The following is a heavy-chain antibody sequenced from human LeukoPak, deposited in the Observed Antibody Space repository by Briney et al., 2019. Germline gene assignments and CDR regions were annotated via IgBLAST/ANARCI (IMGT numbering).Heavy chain of an antibody. V-gene: IGHV1-46*01. CDR2: INPSGGST. Sequence: ASVKVSCKASGYTFTSYYMLWVRQAPGQGLEWMGIINPSGGSTNSAQKFQGRGTMTRDISTSTVYMELSSLRSEDTAVYYCAREAIRGSYFDSWGQGTLVTVSS. CDR1: GYTFTSYY. D-gene: IGHD3-10*01. J-gene: IGHJ4*02. CDR3: AREAIRGSYFDS.